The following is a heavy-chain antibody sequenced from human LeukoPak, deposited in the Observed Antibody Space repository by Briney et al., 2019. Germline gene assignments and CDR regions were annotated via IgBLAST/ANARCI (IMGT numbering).Heavy chain of an antibody. V-gene: IGHV3-33*01. J-gene: IGHJ4*02. CDR3: AGSSGWLFDY. D-gene: IGHD6-19*01. CDR1: GFTFSSYG. CDR2: IWYDGSNK. Sequence: GRSLRLSCAASGFTFSSYGMHWVRQAPGKGLEWVAVIWYDGSNKYYADSVKGRFTISRDNSKNTLYLQMNSLRAEDTADYYCAGSSGWLFDYWGQGTLVAVSS.